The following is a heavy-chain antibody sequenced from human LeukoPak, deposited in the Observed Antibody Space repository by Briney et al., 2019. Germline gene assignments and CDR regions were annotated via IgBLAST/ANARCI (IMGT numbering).Heavy chain of an antibody. CDR2: ITWSGAAT. Sequence: CPGGSLRLSCAASGYTFNDYGVSWVRQAPTKGLEWISGITWSGAATAYADSVKGRFTISRDNAKTSLFLEMNSLTAEDTALYYCARGFRDGPLYGMDVWGQGTTVTVSS. D-gene: IGHD2-21*01. V-gene: IGHV3-20*04. J-gene: IGHJ6*02. CDR1: GYTFNDYG. CDR3: ARGFRDGPLYGMDV.